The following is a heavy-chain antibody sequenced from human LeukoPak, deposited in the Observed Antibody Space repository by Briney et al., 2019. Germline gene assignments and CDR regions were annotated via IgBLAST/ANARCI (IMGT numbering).Heavy chain of an antibody. CDR2: IYYSGST. V-gene: IGHV4-59*01. CDR1: GVSISRYY. D-gene: IGHD3-9*01. J-gene: IGHJ4*02. CDR3: ARSLPYYDILTGFWSASYYFDY. Sequence: SETLSLTCTVSGVSISRYYWSWIRQPPGKGLEWIGYIYYSGSTNYNPSLKSRVTISVDTSKNQFSLKLSSVTAADTAVYYCARSLPYYDILTGFWSASYYFDYWGQGTLVTVSS.